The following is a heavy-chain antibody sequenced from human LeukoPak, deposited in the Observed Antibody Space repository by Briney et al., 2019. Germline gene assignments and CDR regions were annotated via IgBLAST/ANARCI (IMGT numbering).Heavy chain of an antibody. Sequence: GGSLRLSCAASGFTFSSYSMNWGRQAPGKGLELISYTSSSSSTIYYADSVKGRFTISRDNAKNSLYLQMNSLRAEDTAVYYCASIQSMRWLRLRAYYFDYWGQGTLVTVSS. V-gene: IGHV3-48*01. CDR3: ASIQSMRWLRLRAYYFDY. CDR1: GFTFSSYS. D-gene: IGHD5-12*01. J-gene: IGHJ4*02. CDR2: TSSSSSTI.